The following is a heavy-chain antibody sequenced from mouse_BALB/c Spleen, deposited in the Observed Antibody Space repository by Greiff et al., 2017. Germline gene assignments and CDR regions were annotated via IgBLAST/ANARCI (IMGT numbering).Heavy chain of an antibody. J-gene: IGHJ2*01. CDR2: ISYSGST. V-gene: IGHV3-2*02. Sequence: VQLKESGPGLVKPSQSLSLTCTVSGYSITSDYAWNWIRQFPGNKLEWMGYISYSGSTSYNPSLKSRISITRDTSKNQFFLQLNSVTTEDTATYYCARGLGGRYFDYWGQGTTLTVSS. D-gene: IGHD2-4*01. CDR1: GYSITSDYA. CDR3: ARGLGGRYFDY.